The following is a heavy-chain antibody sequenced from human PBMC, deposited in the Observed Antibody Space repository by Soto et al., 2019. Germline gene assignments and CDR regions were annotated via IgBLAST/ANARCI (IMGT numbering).Heavy chain of an antibody. CDR2: ISYDGSNK. V-gene: IGHV3-30-3*01. D-gene: IGHD2-15*01. CDR1: GFTFSSYA. J-gene: IGHJ6*01. Sequence: QVQLVESGGGVVQPGRSLRLSCAASGFTFSSYAMHWVRQAPGKGLEWVAVISYDGSNKYYADSVKGRFTISRDNSKNTLYLQMNSLRAEDTAVYYCARDKMRLGYCSGGSCHYYYYGMDVW. CDR3: ARDKMRLGYCSGGSCHYYYYGMDV.